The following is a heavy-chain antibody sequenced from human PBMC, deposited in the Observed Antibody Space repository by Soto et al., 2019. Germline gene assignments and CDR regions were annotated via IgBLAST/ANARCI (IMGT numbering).Heavy chain of an antibody. D-gene: IGHD6-6*01. J-gene: IGHJ5*02. V-gene: IGHV1-18*01. CDR2: ISAYNGNT. Sequence: GASVKVSCKASGYTFTSYGISWVRQAPGQGLEWMGWISAYNGNTNYAQKLQGRVTMTTDTSTSTAYMELRSLRSDDTAVYYCAREVERSSSSSWFDPWGQGTLVTVSS. CDR1: GYTFTSYG. CDR3: AREVERSSSSSWFDP.